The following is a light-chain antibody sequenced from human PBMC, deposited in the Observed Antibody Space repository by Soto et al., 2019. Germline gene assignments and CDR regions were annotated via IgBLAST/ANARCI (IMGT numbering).Light chain of an antibody. CDR2: EGS. CDR1: SSDLGSYNL. J-gene: IGLJ1*01. V-gene: IGLV2-23*01. Sequence: QSALTQPASVSGSPEQSITISCTGTSSDLGSYNLVSWYQHHPGNTPKLMIYEGSRRPSGVSDRFSGSKSGNTASLAMSGLQAEDEADYYCCSYGSSTTYVFGSGTKLTVL. CDR3: CSYGSSTTYV.